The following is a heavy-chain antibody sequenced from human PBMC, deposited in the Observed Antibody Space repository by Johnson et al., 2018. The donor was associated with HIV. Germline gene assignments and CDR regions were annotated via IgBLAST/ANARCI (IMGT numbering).Heavy chain of an antibody. CDR3: ARGRKDIEAADGLDNDAFDM. D-gene: IGHD6-13*01. CDR2: ISYDGTTK. Sequence: QVQLVESGGGVVQPGKSLRIYCAVSEITFSNYAMHWVRLAPGKGLLWVAVISYDGTTKYYAESVKGRFTISRDNSKDTLYLQMDSLRADDSALYYCARGRKDIEAADGLDNDAFDMWGQGTLVTVSS. J-gene: IGHJ3*02. CDR1: EITFSNYA. V-gene: IGHV3-30*03.